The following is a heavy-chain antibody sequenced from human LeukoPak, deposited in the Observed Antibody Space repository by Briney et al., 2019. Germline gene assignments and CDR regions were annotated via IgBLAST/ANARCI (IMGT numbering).Heavy chain of an antibody. J-gene: IGHJ6*03. CDR2: IYYSGSS. CDR3: AREITWHMDV. CDR1: GGSISSSSYY. Sequence: SETLSLTCTVSGGSISSSSYYWGWIRQPPGEGLEWIGGIYYSGSSYYNPSLKSRVTISVDTSKNQFSLKLSSVTAADTAVYYCAREITWHMDVWGKGTTVTVSS. V-gene: IGHV4-39*07. D-gene: IGHD1-14*01.